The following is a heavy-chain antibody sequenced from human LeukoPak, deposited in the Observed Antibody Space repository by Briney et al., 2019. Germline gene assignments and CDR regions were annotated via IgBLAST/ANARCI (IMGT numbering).Heavy chain of an antibody. CDR3: ARDPRTVRI. CDR2: ISENSGDT. D-gene: IGHD1-1*01. Sequence: GGSLRLSCVASGFTFSASYMTWVRQPPGKGLEWLSYISENSGDTNYADSVKGRFTVSRDNAKNSLYLQMNSLRVEDTAVYYCARDPRTVRIWGQGTLVTVSS. CDR1: GFTFSASY. J-gene: IGHJ4*02. V-gene: IGHV3-11*06.